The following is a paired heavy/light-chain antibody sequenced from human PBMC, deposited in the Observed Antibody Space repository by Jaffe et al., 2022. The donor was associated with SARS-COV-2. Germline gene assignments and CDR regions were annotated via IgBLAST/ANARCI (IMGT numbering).Heavy chain of an antibody. V-gene: IGHV3-11*01. CDR2: ISSSGSHT. D-gene: IGHD1-26*01. J-gene: IGHJ4*02. Sequence: QVQLVDSGGGLVEPGGSLRLSCAASGFTFSDHSMSWIRQAPGKGLEWISLISSSGSHTYYADSVKGRFTISRDNAKGSLSLRMNNLRVEDTAVYYCARGWAANWGQGTLVTVSS. CDR3: ARGWAAN. CDR1: GFTFSDHS.
Light chain of an antibody. CDR2: AAS. CDR3: LQFNSYPWT. CDR1: QGIRND. V-gene: IGKV1-17*01. Sequence: DIQMTQSPSSLSASVGDRVTITCRASQGIRNDLGWYQQKPGKAPKCLIYAASSLQSGVPSRFSGSGSGTEFTLTISSLQPEDFATYYCLQFNSYPWTFGHGTKVEIK. J-gene: IGKJ1*01.